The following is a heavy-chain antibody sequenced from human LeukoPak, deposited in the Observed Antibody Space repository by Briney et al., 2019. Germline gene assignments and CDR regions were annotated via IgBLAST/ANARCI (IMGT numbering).Heavy chain of an antibody. Sequence: ASVKVSCKASGYTFTSYYMHWVRQAPGQGLEWMGIINPSGGSTSFAQKFKGRVTMTGDTSTSTVYMELSSLRSEDTAVDYCARGGRTYRLSQRDYYYYGMDVWGQGTTVTVSS. J-gene: IGHJ6*02. D-gene: IGHD3-16*01. V-gene: IGHV1-46*01. CDR2: INPSGGST. CDR1: GYTFTSYY. CDR3: ARGGRTYRLSQRDYYYYGMDV.